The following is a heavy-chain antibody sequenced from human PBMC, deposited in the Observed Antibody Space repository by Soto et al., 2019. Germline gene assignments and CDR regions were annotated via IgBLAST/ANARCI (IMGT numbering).Heavy chain of an antibody. J-gene: IGHJ4*02. Sequence: SETLSLTCTVSGGSFISNYWWAWIRQSPGEGLVWIGSIYHSGTTYYNSSLESRVIISVDTSESRFALRLTSVTAADSAVYYCARTDNVGYYPYLGQGTLVTVSS. CDR3: ARTDNVGYYPY. CDR2: IYHSGTT. V-gene: IGHV4-38-2*02. CDR1: GGSFISNYW. D-gene: IGHD3-3*01.